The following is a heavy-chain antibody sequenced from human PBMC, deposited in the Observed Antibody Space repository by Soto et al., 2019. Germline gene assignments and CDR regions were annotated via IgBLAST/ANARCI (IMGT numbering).Heavy chain of an antibody. D-gene: IGHD3-9*01. CDR3: AKDSVGSLRYFDWLTADEDYMDV. CDR2: ISGSGGST. J-gene: IGHJ6*03. Sequence: GGSLRLSCAASGFTFSSYAMSWVRQAPGKGLEWVSAISGSGGSTYYADSVKGRFTISRDNSKNTLYLQMNSLRAEDTAVYYCAKDSVGSLRYFDWLTADEDYMDVWGKGTTVTVSS. CDR1: GFTFSSYA. V-gene: IGHV3-23*01.